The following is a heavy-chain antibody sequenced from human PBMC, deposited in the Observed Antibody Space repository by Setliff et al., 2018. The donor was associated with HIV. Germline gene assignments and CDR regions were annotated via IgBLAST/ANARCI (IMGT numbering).Heavy chain of an antibody. D-gene: IGHD3-3*01. Sequence: SVKVSCKASRSTFNSHTINWVRQAPGQGLDRMGRIIPSLGVANYAQRFQGKVTITADKSTSTAYMELTSLRFDDTAMYYCVRGVQSPPHYSYYYMDVWGEGTMVTVSS. CDR2: IIPSLGVA. J-gene: IGHJ6*03. CDR1: RSTFNSHT. CDR3: VRGVQSPPHYSYYYMDV. V-gene: IGHV1-69*02.